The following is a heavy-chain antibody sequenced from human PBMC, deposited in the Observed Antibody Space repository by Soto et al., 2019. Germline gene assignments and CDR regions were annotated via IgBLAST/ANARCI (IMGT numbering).Heavy chain of an antibody. CDR3: ARDAAVGLFDY. D-gene: IGHD1-26*01. Sequence: ASVKVSFKASGYTFTSYGISWVRQAPGQGLEWMGWISAHNGNTNHAQKLQGRVTMTTDTSTSTAYMELRSLRSDDTAVYYCARDAAVGLFDYWGQGTLVTVSS. CDR1: GYTFTSYG. CDR2: ISAHNGNT. V-gene: IGHV1-18*01. J-gene: IGHJ4*02.